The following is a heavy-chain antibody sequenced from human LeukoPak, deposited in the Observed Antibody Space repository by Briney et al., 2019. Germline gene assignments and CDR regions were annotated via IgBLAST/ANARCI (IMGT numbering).Heavy chain of an antibody. D-gene: IGHD1-26*01. J-gene: IGHJ6*02. CDR2: IFYTGST. CDR3: ARRWAYGMDV. Sequence: SETLSLTCAVSDVSISDYYWSWIRQPPGKGLEWLGYIFYTGSTNYNPSLKSRVTISVDTSKNQFSLKLSSVTAADTAVYFCARRWAYGMDVWGQGTTVTVSS. CDR1: DVSISDYY. V-gene: IGHV4-59*08.